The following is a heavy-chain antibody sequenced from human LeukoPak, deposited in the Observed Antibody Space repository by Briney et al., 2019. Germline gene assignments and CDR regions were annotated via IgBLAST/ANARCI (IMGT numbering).Heavy chain of an antibody. CDR2: ISGYDGNT. D-gene: IGHD2-8*01. CDR3: AREWSNGWFDA. Sequence: ASVKVSRKTSGYTFSRFGIIWVRQAPGQGLEWMGWISGYDGNTNYPQRLQGRVTIPTDTSTSTAYMELRNLRSDDTAVYYCAREWSNGWFDAWGQGTLVTVS. V-gene: IGHV1-18*01. J-gene: IGHJ5*02. CDR1: GYTFSRFG.